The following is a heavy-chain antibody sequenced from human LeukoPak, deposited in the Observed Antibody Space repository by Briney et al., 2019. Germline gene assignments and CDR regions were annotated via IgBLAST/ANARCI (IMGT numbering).Heavy chain of an antibody. V-gene: IGHV1-46*01. Sequence: ASVKVSCKASGYTFTSYYMHWVRQAPGQGLEWMGIINPSGGSTSYAQKFRGRVTMTRDTSTSTVYMELSSLRSEDTAVYYCAREGKTYYDFWSGYSPRSGYFDYWGQGTLVTVSS. J-gene: IGHJ4*02. D-gene: IGHD3-3*01. CDR2: INPSGGST. CDR3: AREGKTYYDFWSGYSPRSGYFDY. CDR1: GYTFTSYY.